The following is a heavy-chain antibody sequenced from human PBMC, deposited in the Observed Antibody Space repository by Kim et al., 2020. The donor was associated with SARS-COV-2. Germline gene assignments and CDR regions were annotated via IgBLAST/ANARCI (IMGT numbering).Heavy chain of an antibody. D-gene: IGHD2-15*01. J-gene: IGHJ4*02. CDR3: AKDVLGWSFDY. V-gene: IGHV3-23*01. CDR2: IGSDVKT. Sequence: GGSLRLSCVASGFNFANNAMSWVRQAPGKGLEWVSGIGSDVKTHYADSVKGRFTISRDNSKNTLYLQMNSLRADDTAVYYCAKDVLGWSFDYRGQGTLVTVSS. CDR1: GFNFANNA.